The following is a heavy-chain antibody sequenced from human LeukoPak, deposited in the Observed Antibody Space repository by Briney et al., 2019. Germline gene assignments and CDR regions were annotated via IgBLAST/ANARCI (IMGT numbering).Heavy chain of an antibody. CDR3: ARLCSSTSCYRGPYFDY. V-gene: IGHV1-69*13. J-gene: IGHJ4*02. CDR1: GGTFSSYA. Sequence: SVKVSCKASGGTFSSYAISWVRQAPGQGLEWMGGIIPIFGAANYAQKFQGRVTITADESTSTAYMELSSLRSEDTAVYYCARLCSSTSCYRGPYFDYWGQGTLVTVSS. CDR2: IIPIFGAA. D-gene: IGHD2-2*01.